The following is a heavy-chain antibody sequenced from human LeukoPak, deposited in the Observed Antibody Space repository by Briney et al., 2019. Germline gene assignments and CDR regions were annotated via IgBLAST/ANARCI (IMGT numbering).Heavy chain of an antibody. V-gene: IGHV3-30*02. CDR3: ARAYYYGSGDYYSWAYFDF. Sequence: GGSLRLSCAASGFTFSSYGMHWVRQAPGKGLEWVAFIRYDGSNKYYADSVKGRFTISRDNAKKALYLQMNSLRAEDTAVYYCARAYYYGSGDYYSWAYFDFWGLGTLVTVSS. J-gene: IGHJ4*02. D-gene: IGHD3-10*01. CDR2: IRYDGSNK. CDR1: GFTFSSYG.